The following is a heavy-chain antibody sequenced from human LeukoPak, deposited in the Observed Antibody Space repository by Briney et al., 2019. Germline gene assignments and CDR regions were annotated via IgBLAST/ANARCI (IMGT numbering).Heavy chain of an antibody. J-gene: IGHJ6*04. V-gene: IGHV3-48*01. D-gene: IGHD3-10*02. CDR1: GFTFSSYS. CDR3: AELGITMIGGV. Sequence: GGSLRLSCAASGFTFSSYSMNWIRQAPGKGLEWVSYISSSSSTIYYADSVKGRFTISRDNAKNSLYLQMNSLRAEDTAVYYCAELGITMIGGVWGKGTTVTISS. CDR2: ISSSSSTI.